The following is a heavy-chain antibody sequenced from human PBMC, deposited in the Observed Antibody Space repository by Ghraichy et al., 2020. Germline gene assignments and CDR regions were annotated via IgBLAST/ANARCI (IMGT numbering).Heavy chain of an antibody. V-gene: IGHV3-23*01. CDR3: AKDLDFYYSGSGSYSPRPDAFDI. CDR2: ISGSGGST. CDR1: GFTFSSYA. J-gene: IGHJ3*02. D-gene: IGHD3-10*01. Sequence: LSLTCAASGFTFSSYAMSWVRQAPGKGLEWVSAISGSGGSTYYADSVKGRFTISRDNSKNTLYLQMNSLRAEDTAVYYCAKDLDFYYSGSGSYSPRPDAFDIWGQGTMVTVSS.